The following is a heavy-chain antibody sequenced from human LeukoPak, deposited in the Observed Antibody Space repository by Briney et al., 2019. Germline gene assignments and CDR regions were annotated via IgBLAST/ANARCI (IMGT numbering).Heavy chain of an antibody. CDR3: ARGGYYDFWSGPSRPSVCDY. CDR2: IHPRSGET. V-gene: IGHV1-2*02. Sequence: ASVKVSCKASGYTFSGYYMHWVRQAPGQGLEWMGWIHPRSGETNYAYKFQGRVTMTRDTSISTAYMELSRLRSDDTAVYYCARGGYYDFWSGPSRPSVCDYWGQGTLVTVSS. D-gene: IGHD3-3*01. J-gene: IGHJ4*02. CDR1: GYTFSGYY.